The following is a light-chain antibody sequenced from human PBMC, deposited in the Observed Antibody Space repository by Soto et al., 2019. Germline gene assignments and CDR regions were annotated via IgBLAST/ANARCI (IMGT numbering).Light chain of an antibody. CDR2: AAS. CDR1: QGISSY. V-gene: IGKV1-8*01. Sequence: AIRMTQSPSSFSASTGDRVTITCRASQGISSYLAWYQQKPVKAPKLLIYAASTLQSGLPSRFNGSGSRTDYTLTIILLQSEDFASCSWQKYYSYPLTVGRGTKMEIK. J-gene: IGKJ4*01. CDR3: QKYYSYPLT.